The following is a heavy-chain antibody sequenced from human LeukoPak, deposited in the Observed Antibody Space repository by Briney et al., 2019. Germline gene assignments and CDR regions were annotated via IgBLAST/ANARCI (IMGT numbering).Heavy chain of an antibody. V-gene: IGHV3-7*03. J-gene: IGHJ6*02. Sequence: PGGSLRLSCAASGLALSSHWMTWVRQVPGRGPEWVANVNRDGSETYYLDSVKGRFTISKDNAKNSLYLQMNSLRAEDTALYHCARNNGMDVWGQGTTVIVSS. CDR2: VNRDGSET. CDR3: ARNNGMDV. CDR1: GLALSSHW.